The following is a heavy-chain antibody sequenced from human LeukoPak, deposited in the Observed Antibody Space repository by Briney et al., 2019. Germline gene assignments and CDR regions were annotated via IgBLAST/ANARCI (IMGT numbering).Heavy chain of an antibody. J-gene: IGHJ4*02. CDR2: ISGGGGTT. D-gene: IGHD5-18*01. CDR1: GFTFSSYA. Sequence: GGSLRLSSAASGFTFSSYAMSWVRQAPGKGLEWVSAISGGGGTTYSADSVKGRFAISRDNSKNPLYLQINSLSAADTAVYYCAKTLYNYGYVPLDYWGQGTLVTVSS. CDR3: AKTLYNYGYVPLDY. V-gene: IGHV3-23*01.